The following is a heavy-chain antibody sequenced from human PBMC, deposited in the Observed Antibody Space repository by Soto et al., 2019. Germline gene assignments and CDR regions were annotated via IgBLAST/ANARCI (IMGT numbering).Heavy chain of an antibody. CDR1: GGTFSSYA. CDR3: ARGGYGSTSGAYWYFDL. D-gene: IGHD6-25*01. CDR2: NIPILGRA. V-gene: IGHV1-69*06. J-gene: IGHJ2*01. Sequence: QVQLVQSGAEVKKPGSSVKVSCKASGGTFSSYAISWVRQAPGQGLEWMGGNIPILGRANYAQNFQGRVTLTADKPTSTAYMELSILRSEDTAVYYCARGGYGSTSGAYWYFDLWGRGTLVTVSS.